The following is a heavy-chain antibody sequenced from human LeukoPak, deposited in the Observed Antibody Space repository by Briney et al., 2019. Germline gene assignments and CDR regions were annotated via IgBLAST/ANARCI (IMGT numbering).Heavy chain of an antibody. CDR2: ISYDGSNK. CDR1: GFTFSNYG. V-gene: IGHV3-30*18. Sequence: SGGSLRLSCAASGFTFSNYGMHWVRQAPGKGLEWVAVISYDGSNKYYADSVKGRFTISRDNSKNTRYLQMNSLRAEDTAVYYCAKGGAVSSWYKRLKLYFDSWSRGTLVTVSS. CDR3: AKGGAVSSWYKRLKLYFDS. J-gene: IGHJ4*02. D-gene: IGHD6-13*01.